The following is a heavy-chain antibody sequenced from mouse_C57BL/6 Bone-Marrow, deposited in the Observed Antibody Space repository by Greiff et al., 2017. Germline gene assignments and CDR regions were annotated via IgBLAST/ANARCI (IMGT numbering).Heavy chain of an antibody. D-gene: IGHD2-1*01. CDR2: IDPNSGGT. CDR3: ARQIYYGNSWFAY. V-gene: IGHV1-72*01. Sequence: QVQLQQPGAELVKPGASVKLSCKASGYTFTSYWMHWVKQRPGRGLEWIGRIDPNSGGTKYNEQFKSKATLTVDKPSSTAHMQLSSLTSENSPVYYCARQIYYGNSWFAYWGQGTLVTVSA. J-gene: IGHJ3*01. CDR1: GYTFTSYW.